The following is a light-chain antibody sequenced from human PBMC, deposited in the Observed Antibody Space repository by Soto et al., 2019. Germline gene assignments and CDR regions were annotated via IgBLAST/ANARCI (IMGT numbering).Light chain of an antibody. V-gene: IGKV1-12*01. CDR3: QQANRFPIT. CDR2: AAS. CDR1: QGIRSW. J-gene: IGKJ5*01. Sequence: DIQMTQSPSSVSASVGDRVTITCRASQGIRSWLAWYQQKPGKAPKLLIYAASSLQSGVPSRFSGSGSGTEFTRTISSLQPEDFATYYCQQANRFPITCGRGTRLEIK.